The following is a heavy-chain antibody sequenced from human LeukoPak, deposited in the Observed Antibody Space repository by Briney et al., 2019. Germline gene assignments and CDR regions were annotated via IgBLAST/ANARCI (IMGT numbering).Heavy chain of an antibody. CDR3: ARESYGSESYNNWFDP. D-gene: IGHD3-10*01. CDR1: GGSFSSYY. CDR2: IYYSGSA. Sequence: SETLSLTCTVSGGSFSSYYWSWIRQPPGKGLEWIGYIYYSGSANYNPSLKSRVTISVDTSKNQFSLKVSSVTAADTAVYYCARESYGSESYNNWFDPWGQGTLVTVSS. V-gene: IGHV4-59*12. J-gene: IGHJ5*02.